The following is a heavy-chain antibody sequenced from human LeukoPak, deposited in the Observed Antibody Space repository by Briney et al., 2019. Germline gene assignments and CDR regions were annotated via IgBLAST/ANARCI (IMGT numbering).Heavy chain of an antibody. J-gene: IGHJ4*02. D-gene: IGHD4-11*01. V-gene: IGHV1-46*01. CDR2: INPSGGST. CDR3: ATLGGGNYSFLDY. Sequence: ASVKVSCKASGYTFTSYYTHWVRRAPGQGLEWMGIINPSGGSTSYAQKFQGRVTMTRDTSTSTVYMELSSLRSEDTAVYYCATLGGGNYSFLDYWGQGTLVTVSS. CDR1: GYTFTSYY.